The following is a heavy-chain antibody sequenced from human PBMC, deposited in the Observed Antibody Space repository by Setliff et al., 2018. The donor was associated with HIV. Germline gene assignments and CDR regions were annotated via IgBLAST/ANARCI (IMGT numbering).Heavy chain of an antibody. CDR3: ARQPHDFDSSGYYGDAFDI. V-gene: IGHV4-39*01. CDR1: GGSMRSTTYY. CDR2: IHHSGSA. Sequence: PSETLSLTCTVSGGSMRSTTYYWGWIRQPPGKGPEWIGSIHHSGSAHFNPSLKSRVAMSVDTSENQFSLTLSSVTAADTAVYCCARQPHDFDSSGYYGDAFDIWGQGTMVTVSS. J-gene: IGHJ3*02. D-gene: IGHD3-22*01.